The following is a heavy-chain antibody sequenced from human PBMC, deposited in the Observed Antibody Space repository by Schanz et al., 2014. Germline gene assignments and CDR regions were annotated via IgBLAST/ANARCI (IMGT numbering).Heavy chain of an antibody. CDR1: GFTFSDYY. V-gene: IGHV3-11*04. CDR2: INGGGETT. J-gene: IGHJ6*02. D-gene: IGHD1-26*01. Sequence: QVHLVESGGGLVKPGGSLRLSCAASGFTFSDYYMTWIRQAPGKGLEWVSYINGGGETTYYADSVRGRFTISRDNAKNSLFLQMNSLRAEDTAVYYCVKDLQRELLRDDHYYGMDVWGQGALVTVSS. CDR3: VKDLQRELLRDDHYYGMDV.